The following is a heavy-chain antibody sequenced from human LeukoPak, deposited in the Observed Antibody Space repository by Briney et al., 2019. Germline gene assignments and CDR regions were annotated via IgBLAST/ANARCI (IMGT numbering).Heavy chain of an antibody. CDR3: AKANFLYCSSTTCLFDY. J-gene: IGHJ4*02. Sequence: GSVKGSCKASGYTFTEYYMHWVRQAPGQGFEWMGWINPNSGDTNYAQKFQERVTLTRGTSIGTAHMELSRLRSDDTAVYYCAKANFLYCSSTTCLFDYWGQGTLVIVSS. V-gene: IGHV1-2*02. D-gene: IGHD2-2*01. CDR2: INPNSGDT. CDR1: GYTFTEYY.